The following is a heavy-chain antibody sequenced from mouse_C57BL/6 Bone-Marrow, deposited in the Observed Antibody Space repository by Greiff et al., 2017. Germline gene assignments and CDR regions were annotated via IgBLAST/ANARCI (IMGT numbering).Heavy chain of an antibody. CDR1: GYTFTSYD. J-gene: IGHJ1*03. D-gene: IGHD1-1*01. V-gene: IGHV1-85*01. CDR2: IYPRDGST. Sequence: QVQLKESGPELVKPGASVKLSCKASGYTFTSYDINWVKQRPGPGLEWIGWIYPRDGSTKYNEKFKGKATLTVDTSSSTAYMELHSLTSEDSAVYICARLGFDGSSGDWYFDVWGTGTTVTVSS. CDR3: ARLGFDGSSGDWYFDV.